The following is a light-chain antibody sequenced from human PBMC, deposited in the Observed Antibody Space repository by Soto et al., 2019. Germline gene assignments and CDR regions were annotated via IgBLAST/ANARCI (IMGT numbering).Light chain of an antibody. CDR2: AAS. J-gene: IGKJ1*01. V-gene: IGKV3-15*01. CDR3: QQYNSYSPT. CDR1: QSVTTN. Sequence: EIVMTQSPATLSVSPGERATPSCRASQSVTTNLAWYQQKPGQAPRLLIYAASTRATGIPARFSGSGSGTELTLTISSLQSEDFGTYHCQQYNSYSPTFGPGTKV.